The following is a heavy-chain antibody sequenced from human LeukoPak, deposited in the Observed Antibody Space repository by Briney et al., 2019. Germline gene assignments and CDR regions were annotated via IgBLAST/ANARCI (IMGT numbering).Heavy chain of an antibody. V-gene: IGHV3-66*01. Sequence: SGGSLRLSCAASGVTVGNNYMNWVRQAPGKGLEWVSLIYSGGTTHYADSVKGRFTISRDNSKNTLYLQMNNLRVDDTAVYYCARDPRAVATNTYGWGQGTLVTVSA. J-gene: IGHJ4*02. CDR1: GVTVGNNY. D-gene: IGHD6-13*01. CDR3: ARDPRAVATNTYG. CDR2: IYSGGTT.